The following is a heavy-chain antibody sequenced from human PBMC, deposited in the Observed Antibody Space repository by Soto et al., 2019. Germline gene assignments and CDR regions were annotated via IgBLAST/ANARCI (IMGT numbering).Heavy chain of an antibody. CDR3: AREAIAVALHNSWFDP. Sequence: ASVKVSCKASGYTFTTYGISWVRQAPGQGLEWMGWISAYNGNTNYAQKPQGRVTMTTDTSTSTAYMELRSLRSDDTAVYYCAREAIAVALHNSWFDPWGQGTLVTVSS. CDR2: ISAYNGNT. CDR1: GYTFTTYG. D-gene: IGHD6-19*01. V-gene: IGHV1-18*01. J-gene: IGHJ5*02.